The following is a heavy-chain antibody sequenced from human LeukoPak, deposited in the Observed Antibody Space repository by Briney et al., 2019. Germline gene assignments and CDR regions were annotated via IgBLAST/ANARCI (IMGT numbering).Heavy chain of an antibody. D-gene: IGHD5-18*01. Sequence: GGSLRLSCAASGFIFSTYGMSWVRQAPGKGLEWVSSISGSGRNTYYADSVKGRFTISRDNSKNTLYLQMNSLRADDTAVYYCARDRYSYGHYFDYWGQGTLVTVSS. J-gene: IGHJ4*02. CDR3: ARDRYSYGHYFDY. CDR1: GFIFSTYG. CDR2: ISGSGRNT. V-gene: IGHV3-23*01.